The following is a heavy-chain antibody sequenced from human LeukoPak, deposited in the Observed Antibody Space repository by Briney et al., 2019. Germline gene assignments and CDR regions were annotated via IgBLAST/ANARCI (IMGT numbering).Heavy chain of an antibody. D-gene: IGHD3-3*01. J-gene: IGHJ4*02. CDR3: AKDVRFLEWPYYFDY. CDR2: ISGSGGST. Sequence: GGSLRLSCAASGFTFSSYGMSWVRQAPGKGLEWVSAISGSGGSTYYADSVKGRFTISRDNSKNTLYLQMNSLRAEDTAVYYCAKDVRFLEWPYYFDYWGQGTLVTVSS. V-gene: IGHV3-23*01. CDR1: GFTFSSYG.